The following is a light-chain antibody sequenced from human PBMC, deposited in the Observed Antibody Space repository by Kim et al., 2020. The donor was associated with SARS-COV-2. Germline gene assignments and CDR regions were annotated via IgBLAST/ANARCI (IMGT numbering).Light chain of an antibody. CDR1: QSVGSY. V-gene: IGKV3-11*01. CDR3: HQRGNWPLT. CDR2: DAS. J-gene: IGKJ4*01. Sequence: EIVLTQSPATLSLSPGERATLSCRASQSVGSYLDWYQQTPGQAPRLLIYDASNRATGIPARFSGSGSGTVFILTISSLEPEDFAVYYCHQRGNWPLTFGGGTKVAI.